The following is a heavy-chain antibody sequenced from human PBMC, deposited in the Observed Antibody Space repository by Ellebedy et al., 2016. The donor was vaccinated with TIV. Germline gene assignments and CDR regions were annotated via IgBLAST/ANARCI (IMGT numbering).Heavy chain of an antibody. CDR3: TRLVDCSGGSCYLHFED. D-gene: IGHD2-15*01. Sequence: ESLKISCAASGFTFSGSAIHWVRQASGKGLEWLGRISSKANSYATAYAASVEGRFGISRDDSENTAYLQMNSLKTEDTAVYYCTRLVDCSGGSCYLHFEDWGQGTLVTVSS. J-gene: IGHJ4*02. CDR2: ISSKANSYAT. V-gene: IGHV3-73*01. CDR1: GFTFSGSA.